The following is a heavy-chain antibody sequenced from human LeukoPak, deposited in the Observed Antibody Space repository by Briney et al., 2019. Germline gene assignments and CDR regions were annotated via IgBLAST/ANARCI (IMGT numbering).Heavy chain of an antibody. V-gene: IGHV3-30-3*01. CDR3: ARDSYGMDV. CDR2: ISYDGSNK. Sequence: GRSLRLSCAASGFTFSSYAMHWVRQAPGKGLECVAVISYDGSNKYYADSVKGRFTISRDNSKNTLYLQMNSLRAEDTAVYYCARDSYGMDVWGQGTTVTVSS. CDR1: GFTFSSYA. J-gene: IGHJ6*02.